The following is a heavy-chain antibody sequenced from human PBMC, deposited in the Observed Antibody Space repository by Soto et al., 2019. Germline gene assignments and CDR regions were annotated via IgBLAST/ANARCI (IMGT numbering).Heavy chain of an antibody. CDR3: ARVPRYDTWYFDY. CDR1: GFSVSTHV. CDR2: LWYDGSRE. J-gene: IGHJ4*02. D-gene: IGHD3-22*01. Sequence: QVQLVESGGGVVQPGRSLRLSCTASGFSVSTHVIHWVRQAPGKGLEWVAVLWYDGSREYYAESVKGRFTISRDNSKNTMDLQMNSLRAEAKAVYYCARVPRYDTWYFDYGGQGTLATVSS. V-gene: IGHV3-33*01.